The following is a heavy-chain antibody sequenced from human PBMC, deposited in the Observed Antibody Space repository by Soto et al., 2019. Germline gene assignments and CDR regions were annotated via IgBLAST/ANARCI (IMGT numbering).Heavy chain of an antibody. J-gene: IGHJ4*02. V-gene: IGHV4-34*01. CDR1: GGSFSDYY. CDR2: INHSGSI. CDR3: ARGTTVVPPSFDY. Sequence: PSETLSLTCAVYGGSFSDYYWTWVRQPPGKGLEWIGEINHSGSINYNPSLESRPTISVDTSKNQFSLNLRSVTAADTAVYYCARGTTVVPPSFDYWGQATLVTVSS. D-gene: IGHD4-17*01.